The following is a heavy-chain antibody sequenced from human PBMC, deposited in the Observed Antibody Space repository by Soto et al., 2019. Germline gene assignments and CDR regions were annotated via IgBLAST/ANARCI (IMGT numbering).Heavy chain of an antibody. CDR1: GFTFSAVY. CDR3: AIDRGAVTGQYCDS. D-gene: IGHD6-19*01. CDR2: ISSSGTSA. V-gene: IGHV3-11*05. J-gene: IGHJ4*02. Sequence: QVQLEESGGGLVKPGGSLRLSCAASGFTFSAVYMSWIRQAPNKGLEYISYISSSGTSANYADSVKGRFTISRDNAKNSPYLQINSRRADDTAVYYCAIDRGAVTGQYCDSWGQGALVTVSS.